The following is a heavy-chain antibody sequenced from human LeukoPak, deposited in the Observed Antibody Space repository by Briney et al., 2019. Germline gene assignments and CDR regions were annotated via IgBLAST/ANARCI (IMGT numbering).Heavy chain of an antibody. CDR3: ARTNDFWSGYPKYNWFDP. D-gene: IGHD3-3*01. CDR1: GGTFSSYA. J-gene: IGHJ5*02. Sequence: ASVKVSCKASGGTFSSYAISWVRQAPGQGLEWMGGIIPIFGTANYAQKFQGRVTITTDESTSTAYMELSSLRSEDTAVYYCARTNDFWSGYPKYNWFDPWGQGTLVTVSS. CDR2: IIPIFGTA. V-gene: IGHV1-69*05.